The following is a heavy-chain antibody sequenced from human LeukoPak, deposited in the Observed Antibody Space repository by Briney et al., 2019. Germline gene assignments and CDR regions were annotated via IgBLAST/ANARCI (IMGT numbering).Heavy chain of an antibody. J-gene: IGHJ6*03. CDR2: ISSSSSYI. Sequence: GGSLRLSCAASGFTFSTYNMNWVRQAPGKGLEWVSSISSSSSYIYYADSVKGRFTISRDNAKNSLYLQMNSLRAEDTAVYYCARGTSTYYYNMDVWGKGTTVTVSS. D-gene: IGHD6-6*01. V-gene: IGHV3-21*04. CDR1: GFTFSTYN. CDR3: ARGTSTYYYNMDV.